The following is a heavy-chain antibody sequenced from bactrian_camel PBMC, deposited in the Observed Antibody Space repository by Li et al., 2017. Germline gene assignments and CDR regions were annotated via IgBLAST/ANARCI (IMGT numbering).Heavy chain of an antibody. V-gene: IGHV3S53*01. Sequence: VQLVESGGGSVQAGGSLRLSCVVSGYIPGNICIGWYRQVLGKGPEGVATITSAGTTTYADSVKGRFTISQDNAKNTLYLQLDGLKPEDTAMYYCAAVRYGGSWYPLCRARSADFGYWGQGTQVTV. CDR3: AAVRYGGSWYPLCRARSADFGY. CDR1: GYIPGNIC. CDR2: ITSAGTT. D-gene: IGHD6*01. J-gene: IGHJ6*01.